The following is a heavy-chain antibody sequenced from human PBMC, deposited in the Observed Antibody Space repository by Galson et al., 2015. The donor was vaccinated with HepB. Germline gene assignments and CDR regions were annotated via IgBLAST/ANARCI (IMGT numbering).Heavy chain of an antibody. Sequence: SLRLSCAASGFTFSLYPMHWVRQAPGKGLEWVAVISYDGNKKYYADSVKGRLTISRDNSKNTLYLQVSSLRGEDSAVYYCARDHDYGAKTYYYYYYMDAWGEGTTVIVSS. CDR1: GFTFSLYP. J-gene: IGHJ6*03. D-gene: IGHD4-17*01. V-gene: IGHV3-30-3*01. CDR2: ISYDGNKK. CDR3: ARDHDYGAKTYYYYYYMDA.